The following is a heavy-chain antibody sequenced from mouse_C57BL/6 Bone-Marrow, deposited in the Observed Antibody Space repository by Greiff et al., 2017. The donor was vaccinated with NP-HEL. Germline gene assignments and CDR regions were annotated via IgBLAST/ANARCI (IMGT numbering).Heavy chain of an antibody. V-gene: IGHV1-22*01. CDR3: ARNHYGNYESAMDY. CDR1: GYTFTDYN. J-gene: IGHJ4*01. Sequence: EVKLQESGPELVKPGASVKMSCKASGYTFTDYNMHWVKQSHGKSLEWIGYINPHNGGTSYNQKFKGKATLTVNKSSSTAYLELRSLTSEDSAVYYCARNHYGNYESAMDYWGQGTSVTVSS. CDR2: INPHNGGT. D-gene: IGHD2-1*01.